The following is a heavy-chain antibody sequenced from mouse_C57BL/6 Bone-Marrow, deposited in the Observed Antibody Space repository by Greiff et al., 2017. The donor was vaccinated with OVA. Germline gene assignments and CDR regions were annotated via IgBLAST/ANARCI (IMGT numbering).Heavy chain of an antibody. D-gene: IGHD2-10*02. CDR3: ARHEYGYYASYCDY. V-gene: IGHV1-82*01. J-gene: IGHJ2*01. CDR2: IYPGDGDT. Sequence: QVQLQQSGPELVKPGASVKISCKASGYAFSSSWLNWVKQRPGKGLEWIGRIYPGDGDTHYTGKFKGQATLTADKSSSTAYMRRSILTSEDSAVYFCARHEYGYYASYCDYCGQGTTLTVSA. CDR1: GYAFSSSW.